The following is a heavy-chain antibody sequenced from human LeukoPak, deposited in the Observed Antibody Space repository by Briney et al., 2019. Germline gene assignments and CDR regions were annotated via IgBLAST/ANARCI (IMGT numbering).Heavy chain of an antibody. V-gene: IGHV3-23*01. Sequence: PGGSLRLSCVASGIAFRNYAMTWVRQAPGRGLEWVSSITGSGTTTRYADSVKGRFTISRDNSVGTLYLQLNSLSAEGTAVYYCGIDPNGDYIGAFDFWGQGTKVTASS. CDR2: ITGSGTTT. D-gene: IGHD4-17*01. J-gene: IGHJ3*01. CDR3: GIDPNGDYIGAFDF. CDR1: GIAFRNYA.